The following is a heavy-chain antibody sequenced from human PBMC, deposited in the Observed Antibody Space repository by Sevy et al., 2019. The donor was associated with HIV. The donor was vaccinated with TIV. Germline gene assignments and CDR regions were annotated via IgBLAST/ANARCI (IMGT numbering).Heavy chain of an antibody. V-gene: IGHV3-30-3*01. CDR2: ISYDGSDN. J-gene: IGHJ6*02. Sequence: GGSLRLSCTASGFAFTNYYAMHWVRQAPGKGLEGVALISYDGSDNFYADSVKGRFTITRDNFKNTLYLQMNGLTTEDTAVYYCTIPRANYVDHYFFYAMDVWGQGTTVTVSS. D-gene: IGHD4-17*01. CDR1: GFAFTNYYA. CDR3: TIPRANYVDHYFFYAMDV.